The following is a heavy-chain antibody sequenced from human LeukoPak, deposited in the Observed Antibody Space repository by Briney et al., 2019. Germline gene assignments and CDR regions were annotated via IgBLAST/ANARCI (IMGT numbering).Heavy chain of an antibody. CDR3: ARGAGEHYYYYYDMDV. D-gene: IGHD6-19*01. CDR2: ISSSGSTI. CDR1: GFTFSSYE. Sequence: GGSLRLSCAASGFTFSSYEMKWVRQAPGKGLEWVSYISSSGSTIYYADSVKGRFTISRDNATNSLYLQMNSLRAEDTAVYYYARGAGEHYYYYYDMDVWGKGTTVTVSS. J-gene: IGHJ6*04. V-gene: IGHV3-48*03.